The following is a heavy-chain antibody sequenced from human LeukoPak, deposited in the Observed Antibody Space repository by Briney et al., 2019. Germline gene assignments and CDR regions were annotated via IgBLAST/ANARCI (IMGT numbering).Heavy chain of an antibody. CDR2: ISAYNGNT. Sequence: ASVKVSCKASGYTFTSYGISWVRQAPGQGLEWMGWISAYNGNTNYAQKLQGRFTMTTDTSTRTAYMELRSLRSDDTAVYYCARVQAVAGLYYYDYWGQGTLVTVSS. CDR3: ARVQAVAGLYYYDY. CDR1: GYTFTSYG. D-gene: IGHD6-19*01. J-gene: IGHJ4*02. V-gene: IGHV1-18*01.